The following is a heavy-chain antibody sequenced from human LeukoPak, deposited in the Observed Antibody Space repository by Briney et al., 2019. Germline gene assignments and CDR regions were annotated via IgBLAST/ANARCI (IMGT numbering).Heavy chain of an antibody. J-gene: IGHJ1*01. CDR2: ISGSGGST. CDR3: ARDQGSSGYYLEYFQH. V-gene: IGHV3-23*01. D-gene: IGHD3-22*01. CDR1: GFTFSSCA. Sequence: GGSLRLSCAASGFTFSSCAMSWGRQAPGKGLEWVSAISGSGGSTYYADSVKGRFTISRDNSKNTLYLQMNSLRAEDTAVYYCARDQGSSGYYLEYFQHWGQGTLVTLSS.